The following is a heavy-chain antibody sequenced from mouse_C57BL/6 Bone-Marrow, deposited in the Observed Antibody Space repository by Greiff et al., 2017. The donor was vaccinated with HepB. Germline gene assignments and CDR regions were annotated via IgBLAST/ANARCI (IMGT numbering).Heavy chain of an antibody. Sequence: EVQLQQSGGGLVKPGGSLKLSCAASGFTFSDYGMHWVRQAPEKGLEWVAYISSGSSTIYYADTVKGRFTISRDNAKNTLFLQMTSLRSEDTAMYYCARHGTTVVYFDYWGQGTTLTVSS. CDR3: ARHGTTVVYFDY. D-gene: IGHD1-1*01. V-gene: IGHV5-17*01. CDR1: GFTFSDYG. J-gene: IGHJ2*01. CDR2: ISSGSSTI.